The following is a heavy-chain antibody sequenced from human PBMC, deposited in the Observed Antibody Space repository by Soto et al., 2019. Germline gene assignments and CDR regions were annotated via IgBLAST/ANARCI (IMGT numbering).Heavy chain of an antibody. CDR2: IYVGVTT. CDR3: ARGAGYCSGGSCYGRDWFDP. D-gene: IGHD2-15*01. Sequence: EVQLVETGGGWIQPGGSLSLACAASGVSVSSDYMTWVRQAPGKGLEWVSVIYVGVTTSYAESVKGRFIVSRDNSKNTLSLQMNSLRVEATAVYYCARGAGYCSGGSCYGRDWFDPWGQGVLVTVST. J-gene: IGHJ5*02. CDR1: GVSVSSDY. V-gene: IGHV3-53*02.